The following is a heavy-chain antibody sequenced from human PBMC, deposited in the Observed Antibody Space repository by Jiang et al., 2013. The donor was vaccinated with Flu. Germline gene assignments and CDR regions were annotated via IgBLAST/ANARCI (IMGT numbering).Heavy chain of an antibody. J-gene: IGHJ3*02. CDR2: IYYSGST. CDR3: ARRFFIAAPAFDI. V-gene: IGHV4-39*01. D-gene: IGHD6-13*01. Sequence: GSIYYSGSTYYNPSLKSRVTISVDTSKNQFSLKLSSVTAADTAVYYCARRFFIAAPAFDIWGQGTMVTVSS.